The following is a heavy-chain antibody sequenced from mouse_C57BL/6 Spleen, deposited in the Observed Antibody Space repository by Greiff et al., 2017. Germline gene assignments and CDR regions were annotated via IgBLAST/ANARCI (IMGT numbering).Heavy chain of an antibody. CDR1: GFTFSDYG. J-gene: IGHJ1*03. D-gene: IGHD1-1*01. CDR3: AGSYGYWYLDV. V-gene: IGHV5-17*01. CDR2: ISSGSSTI. Sequence: EVKLVESGGGLVKPGGSLKLSCAASGFTFSDYGMHWVRQAPEKGLEWVAYISSGSSTIYYADTVKGRFTISRDNAKNTLFLQMTSLGSEDTAMYYCAGSYGYWYLDVWGTGTTVTVSS.